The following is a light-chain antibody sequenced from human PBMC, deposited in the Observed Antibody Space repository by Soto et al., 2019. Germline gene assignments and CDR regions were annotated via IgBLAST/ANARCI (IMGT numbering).Light chain of an antibody. CDR1: QSISSW. V-gene: IGKV1-5*03. CDR2: KAS. Sequence: ILMTQSPSTLSASVGDRVTITCRASQSISSWLAWYQQKPGKAPKLLIYKASTLESGVPSRFSGSGSGTEFTLTISSLQPDDFATYYCQQYNTYWTFGQGTKVEIK. J-gene: IGKJ1*01. CDR3: QQYNTYWT.